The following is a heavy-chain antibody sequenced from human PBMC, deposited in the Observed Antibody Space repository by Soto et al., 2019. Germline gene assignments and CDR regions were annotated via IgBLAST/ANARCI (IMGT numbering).Heavy chain of an antibody. CDR2: ISGSGGST. D-gene: IGHD3-22*01. V-gene: IGHV3-23*01. J-gene: IGHJ3*02. CDR1: GFTFSSYA. Sequence: VQLLESGGGLVQPGGSLRLSCAASGFTFSSYAMSWVRQAPGKGLEWVSAISGSGGSTYYADSVKGRFTISRDNSKNTLYLQMNSLRAEDTAVYYCATFPRTYYYDSSGYDAFDIWGQGTMVTVSS. CDR3: ATFPRTYYYDSSGYDAFDI.